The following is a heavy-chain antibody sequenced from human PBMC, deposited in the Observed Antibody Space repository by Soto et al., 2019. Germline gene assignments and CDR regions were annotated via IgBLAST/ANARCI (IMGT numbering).Heavy chain of an antibody. CDR2: ISYDGSNK. J-gene: IGHJ1*01. V-gene: IGHV3-30-3*01. D-gene: IGHD6-13*01. CDR1: GFTFSSYA. CDR3: ARAGIAAAGTGYFQH. Sequence: QVQLVESGGGVVQPGRSLRLSCAASGFTFSSYAMHWVRQAPGKGLEWVAVISYDGSNKYYADSVKGRFTISRDNSKNTLYLQMNSLRAEDTAVYYCARAGIAAAGTGYFQHWGQGTLVTVSS.